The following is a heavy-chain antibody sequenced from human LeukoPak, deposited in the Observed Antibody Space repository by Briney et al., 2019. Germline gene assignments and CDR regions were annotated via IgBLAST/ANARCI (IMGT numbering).Heavy chain of an antibody. CDR1: GFTLSGYA. V-gene: IGHV3-21*01. CDR2: IDTTSNYI. J-gene: IGHJ4*02. CDR3: ARAEPHSPYDH. Sequence: GGSLRLSCAASGFTLSGYAMHWVRQAPGKGLEWVSSIDTTSNYIYYADSVKGRFTISRDNARNSLYLQMNSLTADDTAVYYCARAEPHSPYDHWGQGTLVTVSS. D-gene: IGHD1-14*01.